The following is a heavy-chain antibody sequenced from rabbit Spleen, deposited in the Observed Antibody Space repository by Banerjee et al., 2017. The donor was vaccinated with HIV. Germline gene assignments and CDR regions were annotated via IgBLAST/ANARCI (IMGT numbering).Heavy chain of an antibody. Sequence: QSLEESGGGLVQPEGSLTLTCTASGFSFSSSDYMCWVRQAPGKGLEWISCIDGSSSDFTYSATWAKGRFTISKTSSTTVTLQMTSLTVADTATYFCARDTGTSFSSYGMDLWGPGTLVTVS. J-gene: IGHJ6*01. CDR1: GFSFSSSDY. CDR2: IDGSSSDFT. CDR3: ARDTGTSFSSYGMDL. D-gene: IGHD7-1*01. V-gene: IGHV1S40*01.